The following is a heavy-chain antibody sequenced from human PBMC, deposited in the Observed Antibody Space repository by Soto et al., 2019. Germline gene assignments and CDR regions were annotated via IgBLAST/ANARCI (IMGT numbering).Heavy chain of an antibody. V-gene: IGHV1-69*01. CDR1: GGTFSSDV. CDR3: ARVRLAANVAYFDF. CDR2: IIPIFGTP. D-gene: IGHD2-15*01. J-gene: IGHJ4*02. Sequence: QVQLVQSGAEVKKPGSSVKVSCKPSGGTFSSDVINWVRQAPGEGLEWMGGIIPIFGTPNYAQQFQGRLTITADESTSTAYMDLSSLRSEDTAMYYCARVRLAANVAYFDFWGQGTLVTVSS.